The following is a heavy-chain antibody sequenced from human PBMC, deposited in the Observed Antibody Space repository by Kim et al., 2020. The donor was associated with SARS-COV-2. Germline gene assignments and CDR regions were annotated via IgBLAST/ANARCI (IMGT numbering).Heavy chain of an antibody. CDR3: AKDRSSTWSLDH. D-gene: IGHD6-13*01. J-gene: IGHJ4*02. V-gene: IGHV3-30*02. Sequence: ADSVQVRFAISRDNAENTLFLQMNSLGPEDTASYYCAKDRSSTWSLDHWGQGILVTVSS.